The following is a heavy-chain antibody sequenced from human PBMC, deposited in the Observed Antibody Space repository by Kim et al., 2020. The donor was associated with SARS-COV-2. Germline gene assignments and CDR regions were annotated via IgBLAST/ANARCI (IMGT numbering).Heavy chain of an antibody. J-gene: IGHJ4*02. V-gene: IGHV4-34*01. CDR3: ARSLVGRFDY. CDR2: ST. Sequence: STNANPSLKSRVTISVDTSKNQFSLKLSSVTAADTAVYYCARSLVGRFDYWGQGTLVTVSS. D-gene: IGHD3-3*01.